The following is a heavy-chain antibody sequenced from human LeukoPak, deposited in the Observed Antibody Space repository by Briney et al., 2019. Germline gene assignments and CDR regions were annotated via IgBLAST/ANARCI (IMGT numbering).Heavy chain of an antibody. CDR3: ARDQYYSDTSGYPYDV. Sequence: GGSLRLSCEASGFSFSIYNMNWVRLAPGKGPEWVSSISGSSSQVWYADSVKGRFTSSRDNAKNSLYLQMSSLRVEDTAVYYCARDQYYSDTSGYPYDVWGQGTMVTVSS. J-gene: IGHJ3*01. V-gene: IGHV3-21*01. CDR2: ISGSSSQV. D-gene: IGHD3-22*01. CDR1: GFSFSIYN.